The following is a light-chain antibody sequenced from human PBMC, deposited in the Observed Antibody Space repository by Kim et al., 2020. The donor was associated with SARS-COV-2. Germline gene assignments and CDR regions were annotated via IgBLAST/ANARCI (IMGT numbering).Light chain of an antibody. V-gene: IGLV2-18*02. CDR1: RTDIGGYDR. CDR2: EVT. J-gene: IGLJ2*01. Sequence: QSVTIICTGTRTDIGGYDRVYWYQQSPGTAPKLLIYEVTERPSGVPDRFSGSKSGSTASLAIAGLQTEDEAHYYCSSFTDSTTVIFGGGTQLTVL. CDR3: SSFTDSTTVI.